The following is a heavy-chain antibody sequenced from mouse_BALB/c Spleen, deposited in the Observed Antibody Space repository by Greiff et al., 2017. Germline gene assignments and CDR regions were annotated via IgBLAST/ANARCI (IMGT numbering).Heavy chain of an antibody. J-gene: IGHJ4*01. D-gene: IGHD1-1*01. CDR1: GFSLTSYG. CDR2: IWAGGST. V-gene: IGHV2-9*02. CDR3: ARTDYGSQTYYAMDY. Sequence: VKLMESGPGLVAPSQSLSITCTVSGFSLTSYGVHWVRQPPGKGLEWLGVIWAGGSTNYNSALMSRLSISKDNSKSQVFLKMNSLQTDDTAMYYCARTDYGSQTYYAMDYWGQGTSVTVSS.